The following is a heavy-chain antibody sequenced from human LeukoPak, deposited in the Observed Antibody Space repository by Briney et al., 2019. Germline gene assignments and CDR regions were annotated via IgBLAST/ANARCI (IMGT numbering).Heavy chain of an antibody. D-gene: IGHD1-26*01. Sequence: SETLSLTCTVSGGSISGSNYYWCWIRQPPGKGLEWIGSIYYSGNTYYNPSLKSRVTISVDTSKNQFSLKLISVTAADTAVYYCAHFKGGSFDFWGQGTMVTVSS. CDR1: GGSISGSNYY. J-gene: IGHJ3*01. CDR2: IYYSGNT. V-gene: IGHV4-39*01. CDR3: AHFKGGSFDF.